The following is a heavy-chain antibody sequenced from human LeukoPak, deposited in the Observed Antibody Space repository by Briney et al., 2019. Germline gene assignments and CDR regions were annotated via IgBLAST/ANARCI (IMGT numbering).Heavy chain of an antibody. Sequence: SETLSLTCAVSGESFSDYYWTWLRQSPLKGLEWVGEINHSGRTYYNPSLKRRVTISVDTSKNPFSLMLTSMSAADAAVYYCARAQVLWFGKLSVPQSFDHWGQGTLVTVSS. D-gene: IGHD3-10*01. V-gene: IGHV4-34*01. CDR3: ARAQVLWFGKLSVPQSFDH. J-gene: IGHJ4*02. CDR1: GESFSDYY. CDR2: INHSGRT.